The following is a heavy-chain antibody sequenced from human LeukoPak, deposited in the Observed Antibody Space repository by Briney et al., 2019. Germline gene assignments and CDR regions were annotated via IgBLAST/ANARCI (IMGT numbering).Heavy chain of an antibody. J-gene: IGHJ4*02. CDR1: GFTFNGFA. Sequence: GGSLRLSCAASGFTFNGFAMSWVRQAPGKGLEWVAIVGISNSVTYYADSVKGRFTISRDNSKNTMWLQMNGLRAEDTAVYYCAKGTKDYGSGSHNFDFWGQGILVTVSS. V-gene: IGHV3-23*01. D-gene: IGHD3-10*01. CDR3: AKGTKDYGSGSHNFDF. CDR2: VGISNSVT.